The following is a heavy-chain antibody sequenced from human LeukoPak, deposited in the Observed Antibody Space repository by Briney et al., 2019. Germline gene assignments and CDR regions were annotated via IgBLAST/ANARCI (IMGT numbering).Heavy chain of an antibody. V-gene: IGHV3-21*01. CDR3: ASNGGTPDAFDI. D-gene: IGHD2-15*01. CDR2: ISSSSSYI. J-gene: IGHJ3*02. Sequence: PGGSLRLSCAASGFTFSSYSMNWVRQAPGKGLEWVSSISSSSSYIYYADSVKGRFTISRDNAKNSLYLQMNSLRAEDTAVYYCASNGGTPDAFDIWRQGTMVTVSS. CDR1: GFTFSSYS.